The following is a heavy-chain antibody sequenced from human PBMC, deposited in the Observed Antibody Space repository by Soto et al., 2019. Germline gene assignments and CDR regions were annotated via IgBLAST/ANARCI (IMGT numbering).Heavy chain of an antibody. CDR1: NGSVSSGSYY. V-gene: IGHV4-61*01. D-gene: IGHD1-26*01. CDR3: ARYSGSGHGRNMDV. J-gene: IGHJ6*03. Sequence: QVQLQESGPGLVKPSETLSLTCTVSNGSVSSGSYYWNWIRQPPGRGLEWIGYIYYNGNTNYNPALRSRLALSVDTSKNQFSLKLTSVTAADAAVYDCARYSGSGHGRNMDVWGDGTTVAVSS. CDR2: IYYNGNT.